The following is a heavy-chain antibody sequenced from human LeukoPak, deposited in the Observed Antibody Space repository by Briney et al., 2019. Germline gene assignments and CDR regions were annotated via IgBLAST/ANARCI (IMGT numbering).Heavy chain of an antibody. CDR2: ISSSSSYI. CDR3: ARGDDSSGYYYYYYYGMDV. D-gene: IGHD3-22*01. J-gene: IGHJ6*02. V-gene: IGHV3-21*01. Sequence: TGGSLRLSCAASGFTFSSYSMNWVRQAPGKGLEWVSSISSSSSYIYYADSVKGRFTISRDNAKNSLYLQMNSLRAEDTAVYYCARGDDSSGYYYYYYYGMDVWGQGTTVTVSS. CDR1: GFTFSSYS.